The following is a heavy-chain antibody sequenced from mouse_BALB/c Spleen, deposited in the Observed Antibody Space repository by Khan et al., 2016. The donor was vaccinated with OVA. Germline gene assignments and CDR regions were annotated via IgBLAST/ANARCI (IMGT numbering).Heavy chain of an antibody. CDR1: GFSLTSYG. CDR3: AKIFISTTDYAMDY. D-gene: IGHD2-14*01. Sequence: VQLKQSGPGLVQPSQSLSITCTVSGFSLTSYGVHWVRQSPGKGLEWLGVIWSGGSTDYNAAFISRLSISKDNSKSQVFFKMNSLQANDTAIYYCAKIFISTTDYAMDYWGQGTSVTVSS. CDR2: IWSGGST. J-gene: IGHJ4*01. V-gene: IGHV2-2*02.